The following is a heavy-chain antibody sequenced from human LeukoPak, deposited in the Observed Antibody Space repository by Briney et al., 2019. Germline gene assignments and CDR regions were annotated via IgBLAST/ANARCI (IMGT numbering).Heavy chain of an antibody. D-gene: IGHD4-23*01. J-gene: IGHJ4*02. CDR3: ARDYGGAYFDY. CDR2: TNSDGSST. Sequence: GGSLRLSCAASRFTFSSYCMHWGPQAPGKGLVWVSRTNSDGSSTSYADSVKGRFTISRDNAKNTLYLQMTSLRAEDTAVYYCARDYGGAYFDYWGQGTLVTVSS. V-gene: IGHV3-74*01. CDR1: RFTFSSYC.